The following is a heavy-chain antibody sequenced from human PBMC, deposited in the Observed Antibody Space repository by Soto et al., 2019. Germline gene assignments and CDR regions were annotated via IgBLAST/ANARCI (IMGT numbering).Heavy chain of an antibody. J-gene: IGHJ4*02. CDR1: GFNFSSYS. CDR3: AKEADISGYYPDY. Sequence: GGSLSLSCTASGFNFSSYSMSWVRQASGKGLEWVSVISGSGGSTHYADSVKGRSTISRDNSKNTLHLQVNSLRGEDTAVYYCAKEADISGYYPDYWGQGTQVTVSS. V-gene: IGHV3-23*01. CDR2: ISGSGGST. D-gene: IGHD3-22*01.